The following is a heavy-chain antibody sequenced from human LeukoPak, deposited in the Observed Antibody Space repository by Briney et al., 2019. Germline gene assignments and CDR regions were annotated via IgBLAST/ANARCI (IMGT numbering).Heavy chain of an antibody. D-gene: IGHD1-14*01. CDR2: IFYSGST. CDR1: GGSISTSNYY. J-gene: IGHJ5*02. CDR3: ARVTSRLGWFDP. Sequence: PSETLSLTCTVSGGSISTSNYYWGWIRQPPGKGLEWIGNIFYSGSTYYSPSLKSRVTISLDTSRNQFSLKLNSVTAADTAVYYCARVTSRLGWFDPWGQGTLVTVSS. V-gene: IGHV4-39*07.